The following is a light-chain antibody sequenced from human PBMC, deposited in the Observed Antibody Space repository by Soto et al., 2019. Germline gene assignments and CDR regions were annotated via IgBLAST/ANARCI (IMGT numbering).Light chain of an antibody. CDR3: KKNYSIPIT. V-gene: IGKV1-39*01. CDR1: HSISTY. J-gene: IGKJ5*01. Sequence: DIQMTQSPSYLSASVGDRVTLTCRASHSISTYLNWYHQKPGKAPDLLIYAASSLQSGVPSRFSGSGSGTDFTLTITGLQPEEFATYYCKKNYSIPITVGQGTRLAIK. CDR2: AAS.